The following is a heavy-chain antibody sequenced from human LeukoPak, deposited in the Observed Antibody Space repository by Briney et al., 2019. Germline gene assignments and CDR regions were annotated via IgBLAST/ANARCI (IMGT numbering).Heavy chain of an antibody. Sequence: ASVKVSCKASGYSFIGYYLHWVRQVPGQGLEWMGWINPKSGDTNYAQKFQGRVTMTRDTSINTAYMDLSSLRSDDTAVYYCARDFDDFWSGYNNYFDCWGQGTLVTVSS. CDR1: GYSFIGYY. V-gene: IGHV1-2*02. CDR2: INPKSGDT. J-gene: IGHJ4*02. CDR3: ARDFDDFWSGYNNYFDC. D-gene: IGHD3-3*01.